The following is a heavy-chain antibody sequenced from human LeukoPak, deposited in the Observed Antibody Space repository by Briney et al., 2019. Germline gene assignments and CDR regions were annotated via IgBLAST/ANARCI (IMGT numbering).Heavy chain of an antibody. V-gene: IGHV5-51*01. CDR2: IFPGYSDT. D-gene: IGHD3-22*01. CDR3: ASYNYYDSSGYYYEWVY. CDR1: GYSFTSYW. Sequence: GESLKISCKGSGYSFTSYWIGWVRQMPGKGLEWMGGIFPGYSDTRFSPSFQGQVTISADKSITTAYLQWSTLKASDTAMYYCASYNYYDSSGYYYEWVYWGQGTLVTVSS. J-gene: IGHJ4*02.